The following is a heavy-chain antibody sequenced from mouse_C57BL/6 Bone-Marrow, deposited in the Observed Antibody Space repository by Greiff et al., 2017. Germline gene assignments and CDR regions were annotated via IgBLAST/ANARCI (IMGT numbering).Heavy chain of an antibody. CDR3: ARDYGSSYWYFDV. D-gene: IGHD1-1*01. J-gene: IGHJ1*03. CDR1: GYTFTSYD. V-gene: IGHV1-85*01. Sequence: QVQLQQSGPELVKPGASVKLSCKASGYTFTSYDINWVKPRPGQGLAWIGWIYPRDGSTKYNEKFKGKATLTLDTSSSTAYMELHSLTSEDSAVYVCARDYGSSYWYFDVWGTGTTVTVSS. CDR2: IYPRDGST.